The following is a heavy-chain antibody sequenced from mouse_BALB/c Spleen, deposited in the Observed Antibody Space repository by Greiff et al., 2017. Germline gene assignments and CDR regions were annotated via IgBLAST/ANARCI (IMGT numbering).Heavy chain of an antibody. V-gene: IGHV1-7*01. CDR2: INPSTGYT. CDR1: GYTFTSYW. D-gene: IGHD1-1*01. CDR3: AREGDLLRYARTGGCAY. J-gene: IGHJ3*01. Sequence: QVQLQQSGAELAKPGASVKMSCKASGYTFTSYWMHWVKQRPGQGLEWIGYINPSTGYTEYNQKFKDKATLTADKSSSTAYMQLSSLTSEDSAVYYWAREGDLLRYARTGGCAYWGQGTLVTVSA.